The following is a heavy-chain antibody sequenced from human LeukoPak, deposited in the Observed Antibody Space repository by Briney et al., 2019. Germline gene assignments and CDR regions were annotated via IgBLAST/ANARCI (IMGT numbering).Heavy chain of an antibody. CDR2: IYYSGST. D-gene: IGHD6-13*01. CDR1: GGSISISSYY. CDR3: ARDTAAAPGGLTRYYFDY. Sequence: SETLSLTCTVSGGSISISSYYWGWIRQPPGKGLEWIGSIYYSGSTYYNPSLKSRVTMSVDTSKNQFSLKLSSVTAADTAVYYCARDTAAAPGGLTRYYFDYWGQGTLVTVSS. V-gene: IGHV4-39*07. J-gene: IGHJ4*02.